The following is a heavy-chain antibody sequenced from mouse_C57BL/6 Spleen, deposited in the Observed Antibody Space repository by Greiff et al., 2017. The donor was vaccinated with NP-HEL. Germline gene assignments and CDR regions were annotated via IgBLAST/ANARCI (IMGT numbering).Heavy chain of an antibody. Sequence: VQLQQPGAELVKPGASVKLSCKASGYTFTSYWMQWVKQRPGQGLEWIGEIDPSDSYTNYNQKFKGKATLTVDTSSSTAYMQRSSLTSEDSAAYYCARSRITTVFFDYWGQGTTLTVSS. CDR1: GYTFTSYW. D-gene: IGHD1-1*01. V-gene: IGHV1-50*01. J-gene: IGHJ2*01. CDR3: ARSRITTVFFDY. CDR2: IDPSDSYT.